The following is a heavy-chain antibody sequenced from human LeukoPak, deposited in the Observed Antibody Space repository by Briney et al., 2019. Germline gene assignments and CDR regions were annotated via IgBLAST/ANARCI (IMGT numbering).Heavy chain of an antibody. CDR1: GFTFSSYW. CDR3: ARGSSNYYDSSGYYL. CDR2: IKQDGSEK. Sequence: PGGSLRLSCAASGFTFSSYWMSWVRQAPGKGLEWVANIKQDGSEKYYVDSVKGRFTISRDNAKNSLYLQMNSLRAEDTAVYYCARGSSNYYDSSGYYLWGQGTLVTVSS. V-gene: IGHV3-7*03. D-gene: IGHD3-22*01. J-gene: IGHJ5*02.